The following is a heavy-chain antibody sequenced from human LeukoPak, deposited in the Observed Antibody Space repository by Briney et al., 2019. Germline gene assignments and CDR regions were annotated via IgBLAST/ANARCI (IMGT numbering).Heavy chain of an antibody. CDR1: GGSLSSGNYY. D-gene: IGHD2-15*01. Sequence: SQTLSLTCSVSGGSLSSGNYYWSWIRQPAGKGLEWIGRIYTSGSTNYNPSLKSRVTMSVDTSKNQFSLKLTSVTAEDTAVYYCAISKKGGGSGYWGQGTLVTVSS. J-gene: IGHJ4*02. CDR3: AISKKGGGSGY. CDR2: IYTSGST. V-gene: IGHV4-61*02.